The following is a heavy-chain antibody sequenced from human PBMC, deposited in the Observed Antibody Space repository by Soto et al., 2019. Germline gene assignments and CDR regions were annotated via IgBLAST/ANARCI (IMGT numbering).Heavy chain of an antibody. CDR3: ASQAGNYYDSSGYYLEYFQH. D-gene: IGHD3-22*01. Sequence: TLSLACAVSGCSISSGGYYWSWIRQHPGKGLEWIGYIYYSGSTYYNPSLKSRVTISVDTSKNQFSLKLSSVTAADTAVYYCASQAGNYYDSSGYYLEYFQHWGQGTLVTVSS. CDR2: IYYSGST. CDR1: GCSISSGGYY. V-gene: IGHV4-31*11. J-gene: IGHJ1*01.